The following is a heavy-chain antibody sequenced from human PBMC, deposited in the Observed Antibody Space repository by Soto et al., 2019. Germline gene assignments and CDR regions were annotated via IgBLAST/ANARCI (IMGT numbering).Heavy chain of an antibody. V-gene: IGHV3-23*01. CDR2: ISNSFSDGNT. CDR1: GFTFSNYA. CDR3: AKVFSPERGNYFDY. D-gene: IGHD1-1*01. J-gene: IGHJ4*02. Sequence: EVQLLESGGGLVQPGGSLRLSCAASGFTFSNYAMNWVRQASGKGLEWVSAISNSFSDGNTHYADSVKGRFTISRDNDKNTVFLEMNSLRAEDTAVYYCAKVFSPERGNYFDYWGQGTLVTVSS.